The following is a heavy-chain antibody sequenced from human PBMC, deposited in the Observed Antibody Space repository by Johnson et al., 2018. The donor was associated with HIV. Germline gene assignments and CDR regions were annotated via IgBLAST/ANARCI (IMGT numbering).Heavy chain of an antibody. CDR3: AKFGCSGGSCYSVMADAYDI. V-gene: IGHV3-30*18. CDR2: ISYDGSNK. CDR1: GFIVRSNY. J-gene: IGHJ3*02. D-gene: IGHD2-15*01. Sequence: QVQLVESGGGLVQPGGSLRLSCAASGFIVRSNYMNWVRQAPGKGLEWVALISYDGSNKYYGASVKGRFTISRDSYKNTLYLQMNSLRAEDTAVYYCAKFGCSGGSCYSVMADAYDIWGQGTMVTVSS.